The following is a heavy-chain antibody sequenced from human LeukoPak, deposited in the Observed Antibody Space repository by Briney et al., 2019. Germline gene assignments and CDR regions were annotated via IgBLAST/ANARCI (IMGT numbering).Heavy chain of an antibody. D-gene: IGHD6-19*01. CDR1: RFTFSSYA. CDR3: ARLSGWTGASFDY. J-gene: IGHJ4*02. V-gene: IGHV3-21*01. Sequence: GGSLRLSCEASRFTFSSYAMNWVRQAPGKGLEWVSSISSSSSYIYYADSVKGRFTISRDNAKNSLYLQMNSLRAEDTAVYYCARLSGWTGASFDYWGQGTLVTVSS. CDR2: ISSSSSYI.